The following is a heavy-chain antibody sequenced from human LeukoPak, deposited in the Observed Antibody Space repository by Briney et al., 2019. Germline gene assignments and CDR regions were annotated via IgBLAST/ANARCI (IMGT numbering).Heavy chain of an antibody. CDR2: IRKKAYGGTR. CDR3: ARMPDPWMGFDY. J-gene: IGHJ4*02. D-gene: IGHD2-2*01. CDR1: GFTFGDYA. V-gene: IGHV3-49*04. Sequence: PGGSLRLSCAPSGFTFGDYAMTWVRQAPGKGLEWVGFIRKKAYGGTREYAASVEGRFSISRDDSKSIAYLQMNSLKTEDTAIYYCARMPDPWMGFDYWAQGTLVTVSS.